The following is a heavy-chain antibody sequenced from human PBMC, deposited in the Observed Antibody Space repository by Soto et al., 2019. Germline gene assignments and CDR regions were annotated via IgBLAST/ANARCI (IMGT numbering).Heavy chain of an antibody. D-gene: IGHD5-12*01. Sequence: ASVKVSCKASGGTFSSYAISWVRQAPGQGLEWMGGIIPIFGTANYAQKFQGRVTITADESTSTAYMELSSLRSEDTAVYYCARGGLIVATIGVGYFDYWGQGTLVTVSS. CDR1: GGTFSSYA. V-gene: IGHV1-69*13. CDR3: ARGGLIVATIGVGYFDY. J-gene: IGHJ4*02. CDR2: IIPIFGTA.